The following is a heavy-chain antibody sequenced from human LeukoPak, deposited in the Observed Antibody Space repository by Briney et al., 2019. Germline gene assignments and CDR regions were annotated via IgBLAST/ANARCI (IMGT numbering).Heavy chain of an antibody. V-gene: IGHV1-18*01. J-gene: IGHJ6*03. D-gene: IGHD3-3*01. CDR1: GYTFTSYG. CDR3: ARDQSGYYMRYYYYYMDV. CDR2: ISAYNGNT. Sequence: ASVKVSGKASGYTFTSYGISWVRQAPGQGLEWMGWISAYNGNTNYAQKLQGRVTMTTDTSTSTAYMELRSLRSDDTAVYYCARDQSGYYMRYYYYYMDVWGKGTTVTVSS.